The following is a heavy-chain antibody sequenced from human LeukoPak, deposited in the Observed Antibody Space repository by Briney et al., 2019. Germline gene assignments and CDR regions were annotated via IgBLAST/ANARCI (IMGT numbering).Heavy chain of an antibody. Sequence: GESLKISCKGSGSNFITYWIGWVRQMPGKGLGWMGIISPGNSDTKYSPSFQGQVTFSADKSISTAYLQWSSLKASDTAIYYCARHRVDSSSPRGMDVWGQGTTVTVSS. CDR2: ISPGNSDT. V-gene: IGHV5-51*01. J-gene: IGHJ6*02. CDR3: ARHRVDSSSPRGMDV. D-gene: IGHD6-13*01. CDR1: GSNFITYW.